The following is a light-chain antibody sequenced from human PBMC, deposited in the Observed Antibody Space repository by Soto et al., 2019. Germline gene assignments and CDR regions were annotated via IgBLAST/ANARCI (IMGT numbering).Light chain of an antibody. CDR3: QSYDSSLSAVV. Sequence: QAVVTQPPSVSGAPGQRVTISCAGSSSNIGAGHDVHWYQQLPGTAPKLLIYGNSNRPSGVPDRFSGSKSGTSGSLAITGLQAEDEADYYCQSYDSSLSAVVFGGGTKVTVL. CDR2: GNS. J-gene: IGLJ2*01. V-gene: IGLV1-40*01. CDR1: SSNIGAGHD.